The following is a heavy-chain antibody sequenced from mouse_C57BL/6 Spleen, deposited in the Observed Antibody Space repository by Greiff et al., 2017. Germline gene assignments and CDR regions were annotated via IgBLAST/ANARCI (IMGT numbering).Heavy chain of an antibody. CDR1: GYTFTSYW. CDR2: IHPNSGST. Sequence: QVQLQQPGAELVKPGASVKLSCKASGYTFTSYWMHWVKQRPGQGLEWIGMIHPNSGSTNYNEKFKSKATLTVDKSSSTAYMQLSSLTSEDSAVYYCAREEMDGRFAYWGQGTLVTVSA. D-gene: IGHD2-3*01. CDR3: AREEMDGRFAY. J-gene: IGHJ3*01. V-gene: IGHV1-64*01.